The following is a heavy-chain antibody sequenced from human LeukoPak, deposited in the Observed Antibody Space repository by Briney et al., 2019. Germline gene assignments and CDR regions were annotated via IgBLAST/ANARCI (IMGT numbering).Heavy chain of an antibody. CDR2: IYSGGST. J-gene: IGHJ4*02. Sequence: GGSLRLSCAASGFTVSSNYMSWVRQAPGKGLEWVSVIYSGGSTYYADSVKGRFTISRHNSKTTLYLQMNSLRAEHTAVYYCAREQLGRYYFDYWGQGTLVTVSS. D-gene: IGHD6-13*01. CDR3: AREQLGRYYFDY. CDR1: GFTVSSNY. V-gene: IGHV3-53*04.